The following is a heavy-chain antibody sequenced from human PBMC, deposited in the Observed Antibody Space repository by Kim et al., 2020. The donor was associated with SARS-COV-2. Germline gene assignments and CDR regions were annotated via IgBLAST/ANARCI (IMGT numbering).Heavy chain of an antibody. CDR2: ITGDGDDR. D-gene: IGHD2-15*01. CDR3: ASGSSYSRPYYFDY. CDR1: GFTFSSYV. J-gene: IGHJ4*02. V-gene: IGHV3-23*01. Sequence: GGSLRLSCAASGFTFSSYVMGWVRQSPGKGLEWFSAITGDGDDRYYADSVKGRFIISRDSSKNTLYLQMSSLKADDTALYYCASGSSYSRPYYFDYWGQGTLVAVSS.